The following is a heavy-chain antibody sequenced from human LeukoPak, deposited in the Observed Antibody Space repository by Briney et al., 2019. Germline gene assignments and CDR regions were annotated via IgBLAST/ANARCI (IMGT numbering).Heavy chain of an antibody. J-gene: IGHJ3*02. D-gene: IGHD3-10*01. V-gene: IGHV4-4*02. Sequence: SGTLSLTCAVSGVSISSSEWWIWVRQPPGQGLEWSGEIHRDGRTRYNPSLKSRVTMSVDTSKNQFSLKLSSVTAADTAVYYCASRSGSFSDALDIWGQGTLVTVSS. CDR3: ASRSGSFSDALDI. CDR2: IHRDGRT. CDR1: GVSISSSEW.